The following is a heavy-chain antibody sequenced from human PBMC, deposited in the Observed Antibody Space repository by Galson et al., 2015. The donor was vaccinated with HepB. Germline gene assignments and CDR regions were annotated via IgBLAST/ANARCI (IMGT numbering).Heavy chain of an antibody. CDR2: MSPNNGNT. J-gene: IGHJ4*02. CDR3: ARVNPSSGAFDY. D-gene: IGHD6-19*01. CDR1: GGTFSSYA. V-gene: IGHV1-8*02. Sequence: SVKVSCKASGGTFSSYAISWVRQATGQGLEWMGWMSPNNGNTGSAQKFQGRVTMTRNTSISTAYMDLSSLRSEDTAVYYCARVNPSSGAFDYWGQGTLDTVSS.